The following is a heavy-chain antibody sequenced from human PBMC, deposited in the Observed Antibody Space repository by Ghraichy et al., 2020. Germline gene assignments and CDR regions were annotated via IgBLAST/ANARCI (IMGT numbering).Heavy chain of an antibody. D-gene: IGHD3-22*01. V-gene: IGHV3-48*03. CDR1: GFTFSSYE. J-gene: IGHJ3*02. Sequence: GGSLRLSCAASGFTFSSYEMNWVRQAPGKGLEWVSYITSSGSAKYYADSVKGRFTISRDNAKNSLYLQMNSLRAEDTAVYYCARFGSHYYYGSSGYANDAFDIWGQGTMVTVSS. CDR2: ITSSGSAK. CDR3: ARFGSHYYYGSSGYANDAFDI.